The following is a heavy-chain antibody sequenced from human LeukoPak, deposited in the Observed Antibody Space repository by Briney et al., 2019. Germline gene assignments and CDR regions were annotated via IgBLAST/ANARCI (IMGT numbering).Heavy chain of an antibody. J-gene: IGHJ6*02. Sequence: GGSLRLSCAASGFTFSSYAMSWVRQAPGKGLVWVSRINSDGSSTSYADSVKGRFTISRDNAKNTLYLQMNSLRAEDTAVYYCARDLPPLYYYYGMDVWGQGTTVTVSS. CDR2: INSDGSST. V-gene: IGHV3-74*01. CDR3: ARDLPPLYYYYGMDV. CDR1: GFTFSSYA.